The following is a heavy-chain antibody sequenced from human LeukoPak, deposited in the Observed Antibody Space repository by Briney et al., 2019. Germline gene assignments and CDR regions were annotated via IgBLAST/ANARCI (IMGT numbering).Heavy chain of an antibody. Sequence: GGSLRLSCAASGFTFSSYGMHWVRQAPGKGLEWVAFIRYDGSNKYYADSVKGRFTISRDNSKNTLYLQMNSLRAEDTAVYYCAKDQIVVVPAAPVYFDYWGQGTLVTVSS. CDR3: AKDQIVVVPAAPVYFDY. V-gene: IGHV3-30*02. CDR1: GFTFSSYG. D-gene: IGHD2-2*01. CDR2: IRYDGSNK. J-gene: IGHJ4*02.